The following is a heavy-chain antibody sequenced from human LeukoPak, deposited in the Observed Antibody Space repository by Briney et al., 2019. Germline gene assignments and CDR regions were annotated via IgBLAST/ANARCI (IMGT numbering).Heavy chain of an antibody. V-gene: IGHV3-23*01. CDR3: AKIMVRGVISRTFDY. J-gene: IGHJ4*02. Sequence: PGGSLRLSCAASGFTFSSYWMHWVRQAPGKGLVWVSVISGSGGSTYYADSVKGRFTISRDNSKNTLYLQMNSLRAEDTAVYYCAKIMVRGVISRTFDYWGQGTLVTVSS. D-gene: IGHD3-10*01. CDR1: GFTFSSYW. CDR2: ISGSGGST.